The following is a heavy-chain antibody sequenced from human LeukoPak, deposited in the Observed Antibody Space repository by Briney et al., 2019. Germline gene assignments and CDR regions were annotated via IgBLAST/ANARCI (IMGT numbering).Heavy chain of an antibody. Sequence: GGSLRLSCAASGFSFSTFAISWGRHIPGKGPEWVSAFRVCDPGTYYADSVKGRFTISRVNSRNTLYLQMNRLRVEDTAVYYCAKGSRGSCRGAYCYSFDNWGQGAVVTVSS. J-gene: IGHJ4*02. D-gene: IGHD2-21*02. CDR1: GFSFSTFA. CDR3: AKGSRGSCRGAYCYSFDN. V-gene: IGHV3-23*01. CDR2: FRVCDPGT.